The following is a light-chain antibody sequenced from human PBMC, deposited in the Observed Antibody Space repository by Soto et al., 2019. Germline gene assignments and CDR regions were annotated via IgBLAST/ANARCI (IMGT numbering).Light chain of an antibody. J-gene: IGKJ1*01. CDR2: DAS. CDR3: QQRSDWPLT. V-gene: IGKV3-11*01. Sequence: EIVLTQSPAPLSLSPGARATLSCRASQSVSSYFAWYQQKPGQAPRLLIYDASSRATGIPARFSGSGSGTDFTLTISSLEPEDFAVYSCQQRSDWPLTFGQWTKLHIK. CDR1: QSVSSY.